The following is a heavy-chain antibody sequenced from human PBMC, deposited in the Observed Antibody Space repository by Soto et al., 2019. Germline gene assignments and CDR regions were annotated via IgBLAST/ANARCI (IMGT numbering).Heavy chain of an antibody. CDR3: AQALYGIKGKGADFAY. Sequence: SAPKPVNHTQTLALTCSSSWFSLRTGGVGVGWIRQPPGKGLEWLALIYWDDDERYSPSMKSRLTITKDTSKKQVILKMTNVDTLDTAPFFFAQALYGIKGKGADFAYWGKGTLVT. D-gene: IGHD4-17*01. J-gene: IGHJ4*02. V-gene: IGHV2-5*02. CDR2: IYWDDDE. CDR1: WFSLRTGGVG.